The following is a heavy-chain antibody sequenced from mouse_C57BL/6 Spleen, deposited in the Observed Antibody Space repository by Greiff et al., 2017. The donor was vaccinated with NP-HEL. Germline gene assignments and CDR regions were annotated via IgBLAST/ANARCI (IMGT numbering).Heavy chain of an antibody. CDR2: ISSGSSTN. D-gene: IGHD2-3*01. J-gene: IGHJ3*01. Sequence: EVKLVESGGGLVKPGGSLKLSCAASGFTFSDYGMHWVRQAPEKGLEWVAYISSGSSTNYYADTVKGRFTISRDTAKNTLFLQMTSLRSEDTAMYYCARNDGYYVAYWGQGTLVTVSA. CDR1: GFTFSDYG. CDR3: ARNDGYYVAY. V-gene: IGHV5-17*01.